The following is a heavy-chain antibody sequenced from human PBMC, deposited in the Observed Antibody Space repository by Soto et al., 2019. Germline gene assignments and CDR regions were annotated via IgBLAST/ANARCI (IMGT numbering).Heavy chain of an antibody. CDR3: ARARADVEIAAVPYFDH. CDR2: INPYTGGT. Sequence: QVQLVQSGAEVKKPGASVKVSCKASGYTFTDYYLHWVRQAPGQGLEWVGWINPYTGGTSYAQKFQGWFTMTRDTHNRTVYMELTGLKSDDTAVYYGARARADVEIAAVPYFDHGGEGPLVPVPS. D-gene: IGHD6-13*01. J-gene: IGHJ4*02. V-gene: IGHV1-2*04. CDR1: GYTFTDYY.